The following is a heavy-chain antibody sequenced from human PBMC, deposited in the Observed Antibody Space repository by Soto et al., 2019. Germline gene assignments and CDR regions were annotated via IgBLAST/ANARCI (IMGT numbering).Heavy chain of an antibody. CDR1: GFTFSSYW. CDR2: IRSDGSNA. Sequence: LRLSCAASGFTFSSYWMHWVRQAPGKGLVWVSRIRSDGSNAEYADSVKGRFTISRDNAENTLYLQMNSLRVEDTAVYYCARGDGDYHDGNGYLGRHWGQGTXVTVSS. J-gene: IGHJ4*02. D-gene: IGHD3-22*01. CDR3: ARGDGDYHDGNGYLGRH. V-gene: IGHV3-74*03.